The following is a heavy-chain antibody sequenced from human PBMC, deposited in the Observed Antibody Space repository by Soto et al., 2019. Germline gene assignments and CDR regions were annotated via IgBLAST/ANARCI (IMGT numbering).Heavy chain of an antibody. V-gene: IGHV3-30*18. CDR1: GFSFSDHG. CDR3: AKVADYVITN. J-gene: IGHJ4*02. CDR2: ISDDGSTI. D-gene: IGHD4-17*01. Sequence: QLVEFGGGVVQPGGSLRLSCVASGFSFSDHGFHWVRQAPGKGLEWVAVISDDGSTIFYGDSVKGRCAISRDNSKKTLYLQMSSLRADDTATYYCAKVADYVITNWGQGTLVRVSS.